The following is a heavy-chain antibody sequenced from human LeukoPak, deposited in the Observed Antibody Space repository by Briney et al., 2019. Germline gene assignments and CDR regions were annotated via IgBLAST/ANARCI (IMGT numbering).Heavy chain of an antibody. V-gene: IGHV3-21*01. CDR2: ITRSSSYI. CDR3: ARDRGEWEFDY. J-gene: IGHJ4*02. CDR1: GFTFSSYD. D-gene: IGHD1-26*01. Sequence: GGSLRLSCAASGFTFSSYDINWVRQAPGKGLEWVSSITRSSSYINYADPVRGRFTISRDNAKNSLYLQMNSLRAEDTAVYYCARDRGEWEFDYWGQGTLVTVSS.